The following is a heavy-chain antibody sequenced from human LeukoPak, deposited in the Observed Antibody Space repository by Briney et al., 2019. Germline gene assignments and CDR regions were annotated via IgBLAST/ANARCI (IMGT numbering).Heavy chain of an antibody. J-gene: IGHJ4*02. CDR1: GGSISSYY. D-gene: IGHD3-10*01. V-gene: IGHV4-4*07. Sequence: SETLSLTCTVSGGSISSYYWSRIRQPAGKGLEWIGRIYTSGSTNYNPSLKSRVTMSVDTSKNQFSLKLSSVTAADTAVYYCARDLTYYYGSGSVGAFDYWGQGTLVTVSS. CDR2: IYTSGST. CDR3: ARDLTYYYGSGSVGAFDY.